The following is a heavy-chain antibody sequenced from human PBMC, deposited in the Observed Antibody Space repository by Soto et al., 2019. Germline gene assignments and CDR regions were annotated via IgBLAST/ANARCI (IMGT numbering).Heavy chain of an antibody. CDR1: RFIFSNYG. Sequence: GGSLRLSCAASRFIFSNYGMHWVRQAPGKGLEWVAVISYDGSDKRYADSVRGRFTISRDNSKNTLFLQVTSLRAEDTAVYYCAKELSGYDPGFEYWGQGTPVTV. V-gene: IGHV3-30*18. J-gene: IGHJ4*02. D-gene: IGHD5-12*01. CDR2: ISYDGSDK. CDR3: AKELSGYDPGFEY.